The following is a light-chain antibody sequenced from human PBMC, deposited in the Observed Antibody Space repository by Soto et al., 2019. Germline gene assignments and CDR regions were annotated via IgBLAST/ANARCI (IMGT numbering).Light chain of an antibody. CDR1: QDITSY. J-gene: IGKJ2*01. Sequence: DIKMTQSPSSLSASVGDRVTITCQASQDITSYLSWYQQKPGKAPKLLIYLASNLELGVPSRFSGSGSGTDFTLAINTLQPEDFATYYCQQSYSTPYTFGQGTKLEIK. V-gene: IGKV1-39*01. CDR2: LAS. CDR3: QQSYSTPYT.